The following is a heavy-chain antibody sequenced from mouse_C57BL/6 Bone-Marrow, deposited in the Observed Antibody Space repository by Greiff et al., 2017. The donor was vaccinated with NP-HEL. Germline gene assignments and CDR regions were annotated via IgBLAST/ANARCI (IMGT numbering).Heavy chain of an antibody. Sequence: VQLQQSGAELVRPGASVKLSCTASGFNIKDYYMHWVKQRPEQGLVWIGRIDPEDGDTEYAPKFQGKATMTADTSSNTAYLQLSSLTSEDTAVYYCTMGYYEGAYWGQGTLVTVSA. J-gene: IGHJ3*01. CDR3: TMGYYEGAY. CDR1: GFNIKDYY. V-gene: IGHV14-1*01. CDR2: IDPEDGDT. D-gene: IGHD1-1*01.